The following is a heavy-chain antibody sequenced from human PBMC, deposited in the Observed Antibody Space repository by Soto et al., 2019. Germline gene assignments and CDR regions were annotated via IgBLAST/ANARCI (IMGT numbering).Heavy chain of an antibody. D-gene: IGHD6-19*01. CDR2: IIPILGIA. J-gene: IGHJ5*02. CDR1: GGTFSSYT. V-gene: IGHV1-69*04. CDR3: AGDPRSGWYDWFDP. Sequence: GASVKVSCKASGGTFSSYTVSWVRQAPGQGLEWMGRIIPILGIANYAQKFQGRVTITADESTSTAYMELSSLRSEDTAVYYCAGDPRSGWYDWFDPWGQGTLVTVSS.